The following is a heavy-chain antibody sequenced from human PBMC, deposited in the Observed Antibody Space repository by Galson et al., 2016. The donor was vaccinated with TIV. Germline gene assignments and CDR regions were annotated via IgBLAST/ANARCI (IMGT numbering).Heavy chain of an antibody. Sequence: ETLYLTCTAYGGSFSGYSWSWIRQPPGKGLEWIGEINDSGSINFNPSLKSRLKISVDTSKHQFSLRLTSLTAADTAVYFCARQVTTIPRAGLDVWGQGTTVTVSS. CDR1: GGSFSGYS. J-gene: IGHJ6*02. CDR2: INDSGSI. V-gene: IGHV4-34*01. CDR3: ARQVTTIPRAGLDV. D-gene: IGHD4-17*01.